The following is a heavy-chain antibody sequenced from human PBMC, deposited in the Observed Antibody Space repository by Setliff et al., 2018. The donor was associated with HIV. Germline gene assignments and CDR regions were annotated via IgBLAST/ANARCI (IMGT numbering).Heavy chain of an antibody. J-gene: IGHJ5*02. V-gene: IGHV4-39*01. CDR3: ARRGRDGVFIMFATGFDP. Sequence: SETLSLTCTVSGDSLTSANSYWGWIRQPPGKGLEWIGSIYYTGSTYYNPSLKSRVAISVDTSENQFSLKLNSVTAADTAVYYCARRGRDGVFIMFATGFDPWGQGALVTVSS. D-gene: IGHD2-8*01. CDR2: IYYTGST. CDR1: GDSLTSANSY.